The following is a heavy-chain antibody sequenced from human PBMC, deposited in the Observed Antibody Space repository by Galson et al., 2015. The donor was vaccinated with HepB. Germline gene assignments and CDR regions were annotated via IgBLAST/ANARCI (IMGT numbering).Heavy chain of an antibody. CDR1: GFTFSSYS. CDR3: AKDTASFDAFDI. J-gene: IGHJ3*02. D-gene: IGHD2-15*01. Sequence: SLRLSCAASGFTFSSYSMNWVRQAPGKGLEWVSYISSSSSTIYYADSVKGRFTISRDNAKNSLYLQMNSLRAEDTALYYCAKDTASFDAFDIWGQGTMVTVSS. V-gene: IGHV3-48*04. CDR2: ISSSSSTI.